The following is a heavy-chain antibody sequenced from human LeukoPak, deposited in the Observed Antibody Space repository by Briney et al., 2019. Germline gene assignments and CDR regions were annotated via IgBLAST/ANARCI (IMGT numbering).Heavy chain of an antibody. D-gene: IGHD6-19*01. CDR1: DGSISTYY. Sequence: SETLSLTCTVSDGSISTYYWSWIRQPPGKGLEWIGYIYKSGNTNCNPSLKSRVTISVDTSKNQFSLKLSSVTAADTAVYFCARVGSGSFDYWGQGTLVTVSS. CDR2: IYKSGNT. CDR3: ARVGSGSFDY. V-gene: IGHV4-59*01. J-gene: IGHJ4*02.